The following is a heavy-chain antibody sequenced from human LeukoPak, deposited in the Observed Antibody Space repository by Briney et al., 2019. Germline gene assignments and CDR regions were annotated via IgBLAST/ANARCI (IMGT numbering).Heavy chain of an antibody. CDR1: GFTFSSYG. J-gene: IGHJ4*02. CDR2: ISYDGSNK. Sequence: GGSLRLSCAASGFTFSSYGMHWVRQAPGKGLEWVAVISYDGSNKYYADSVKGRFTISRDNAKNALYLQMNSLTAGDTALYHCARDRSYGSFDFWGQGTLVTVSS. D-gene: IGHD5-18*01. V-gene: IGHV3-30*03. CDR3: ARDRSYGSFDF.